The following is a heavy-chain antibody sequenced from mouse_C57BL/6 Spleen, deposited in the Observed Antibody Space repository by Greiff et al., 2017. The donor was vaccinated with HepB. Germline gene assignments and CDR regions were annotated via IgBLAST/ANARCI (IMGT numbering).Heavy chain of an antibody. CDR2: ISGGGGNT. J-gene: IGHJ3*01. Sequence: EVQRVESGGGLVKPGGSLKLSCAASGFTFSSYTMSWVRQTPEKRLEWVATISGGGGNTYYPDSVKGRFTISRDNAKNTLYLQMSSLRSEDTALYYCAREEGLRFAYWGQGTLVTVSA. CDR3: AREEGLRFAY. CDR1: GFTFSSYT. V-gene: IGHV5-9*01. D-gene: IGHD3-3*01.